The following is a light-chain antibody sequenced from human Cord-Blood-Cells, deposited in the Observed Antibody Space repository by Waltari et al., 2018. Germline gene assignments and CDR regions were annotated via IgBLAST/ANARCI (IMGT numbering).Light chain of an antibody. CDR2: GAS. Sequence: EIVMPQSPATLSVSPGERATLSCRASQSVSSNLAWYQQKPGQAPRLLIYGASTRATGVPAWFSGSGSGTEFTLTISSLQSEDFAVYYCQQYNNWPFTFGLGTKVDIK. J-gene: IGKJ3*01. CDR3: QQYNNWPFT. CDR1: QSVSSN. V-gene: IGKV3-15*01.